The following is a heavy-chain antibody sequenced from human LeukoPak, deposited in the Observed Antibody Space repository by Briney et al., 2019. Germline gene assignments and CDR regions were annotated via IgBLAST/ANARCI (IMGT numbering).Heavy chain of an antibody. J-gene: IGHJ3*02. CDR3: AKDHPRYCSSTSCQAPVVGVAFDI. D-gene: IGHD2-2*01. Sequence: PGGSLRLSCAASGLTVSANYMSWVRQAPGKGVEWVSAISGSGGSTYYADSVKGRFTISRDNSKNTLYLQMNSLRAEDTAVYYCAKDHPRYCSSTSCQAPVVGVAFDIWGQGTMVTVSS. CDR1: GLTVSANY. V-gene: IGHV3-23*01. CDR2: ISGSGGST.